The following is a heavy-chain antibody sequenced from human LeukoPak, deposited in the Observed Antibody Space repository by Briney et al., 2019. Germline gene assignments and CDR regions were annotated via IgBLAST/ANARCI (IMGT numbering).Heavy chain of an antibody. D-gene: IGHD3-3*01. J-gene: IGHJ5*02. CDR1: GFTFSSYW. V-gene: IGHV3-74*01. CDR2: INSDGSST. CDR3: ARGPRFLEWLSEGANWFDP. Sequence: GGSLRLSCAASGFTFSSYWMHWVRQAPGKGLVWVSRINSDGSSTSYADSVKGRFTISRDNAKNSLYLQMNSLRAEDTALYYCARGPRFLEWLSEGANWFDPWGQGTLVTVSS.